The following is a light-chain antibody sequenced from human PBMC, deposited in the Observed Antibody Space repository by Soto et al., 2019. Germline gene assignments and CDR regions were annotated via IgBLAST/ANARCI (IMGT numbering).Light chain of an antibody. CDR2: AAS. CDR3: QQYGSSLPVT. Sequence: EIVLTQSPGTLSLSPGERATLSCRASQSLTNNYLAWYQQKPGQAPRLLIYAASSRATGIPDRFNGSGSETDFTLTISRLEPEDFALYYCQQYGSSLPVTFGGGTNVEIK. J-gene: IGKJ4*01. V-gene: IGKV3-20*01. CDR1: QSLTNNY.